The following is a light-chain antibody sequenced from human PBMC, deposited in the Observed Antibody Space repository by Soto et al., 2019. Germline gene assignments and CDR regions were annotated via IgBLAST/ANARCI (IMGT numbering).Light chain of an antibody. CDR3: AAWDDSLRGRV. J-gene: IGLJ1*01. CDR2: RND. Sequence: QSVLTQPPSASGTPGQRVTISCSGSSSNVGVNFVYWYQHLPGTAPKLLIYRNDQRPSGVPDRFFGSKSGTSSSLAISGLRYEDEADYYCAAWDDSLRGRVFGTGTKVTVL. V-gene: IGLV1-47*01. CDR1: SSNVGVNF.